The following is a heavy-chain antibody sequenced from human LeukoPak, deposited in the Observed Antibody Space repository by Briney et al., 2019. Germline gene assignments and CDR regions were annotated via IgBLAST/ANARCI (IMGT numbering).Heavy chain of an antibody. CDR2: INSDGSST. CDR1: GFTFSSYS. J-gene: IGHJ4*02. V-gene: IGHV3-74*01. D-gene: IGHD3-22*01. Sequence: GGSLRLSCAASGFTFSSYSMNWVRQAPGKGLVWVSRINSDGSSTSYADSVKGRFTISRDNAKNTLYLQMNSLRAEDTAVYYCAREADYDSSGYPLDYWGQGTLVTVSS. CDR3: AREADYDSSGYPLDY.